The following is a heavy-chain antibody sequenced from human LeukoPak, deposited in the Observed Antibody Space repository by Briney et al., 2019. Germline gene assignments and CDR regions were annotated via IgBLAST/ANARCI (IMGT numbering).Heavy chain of an antibody. V-gene: IGHV1-2*02. J-gene: IGHJ6*03. CDR1: GYTFTGYY. Sequence: ASVKVSCKASGYTFTGYYMHWVRQAPGQGLEWMGWINPNSGGTNYAQKFQGRVTMTRDTSISTAYMGLSRLRSDATAVYYCATKGSYYDFWSGLTPYYSYYMDVWGKGTTVTVSS. D-gene: IGHD3-3*01. CDR2: INPNSGGT. CDR3: ATKGSYYDFWSGLTPYYSYYMDV.